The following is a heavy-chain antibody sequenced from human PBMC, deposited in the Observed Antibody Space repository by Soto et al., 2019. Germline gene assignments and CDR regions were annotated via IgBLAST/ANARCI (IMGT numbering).Heavy chain of an antibody. CDR2: ISIYTGKT. D-gene: IGHD1-26*01. V-gene: IGHV1-18*01. CDR1: GYTFVSYG. J-gene: IGHJ5*02. Sequence: QVQLVQSGAVVKKPGAAVNVSCKTSGYTFVSYGISWVRQAPGQGLEWMGWISIYTGKTNYAQNLQGRVTMTADTSTSTAYMEVRSLRSDDTAIYYCSRASGLPLVDYFAPWGQGTLVTVDS. CDR3: SRASGLPLVDYFAP.